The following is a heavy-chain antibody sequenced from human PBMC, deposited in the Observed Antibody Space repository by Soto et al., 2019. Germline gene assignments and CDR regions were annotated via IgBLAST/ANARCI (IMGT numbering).Heavy chain of an antibody. D-gene: IGHD3-22*01. Sequence: GESLKISCKGSGYSFTSYWIGWVRQMPGKGLEWMGIIYPGDSDTRYSPSFQGQVTISADKSISTAYLQWSSLKASDTSMYYCARSDYYDSGGYIFDFDYWGPGTLVTVSS. CDR3: ARSDYYDSGGYIFDFDY. V-gene: IGHV5-51*01. J-gene: IGHJ4*02. CDR1: GYSFTSYW. CDR2: IYPGDSDT.